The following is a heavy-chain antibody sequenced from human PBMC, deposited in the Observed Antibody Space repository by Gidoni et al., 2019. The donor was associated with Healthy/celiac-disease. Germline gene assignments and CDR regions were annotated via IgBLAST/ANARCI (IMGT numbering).Heavy chain of an antibody. D-gene: IGHD3-16*01. CDR1: GFTFSSYA. Sequence: QVQLVESGGGVVQPGRSLRLSCAASGFTFSSYAMHWVRQAPGKGLEWVAVISYDGSNKYYADSVKGRFTISRDNSKNTLYLQMNSLRAEDTAVYYCARDLRWITFGEPYGMDVWGQGTTVTVSS. J-gene: IGHJ6*02. CDR3: ARDLRWITFGEPYGMDV. V-gene: IGHV3-30-3*01. CDR2: ISYDGSNK.